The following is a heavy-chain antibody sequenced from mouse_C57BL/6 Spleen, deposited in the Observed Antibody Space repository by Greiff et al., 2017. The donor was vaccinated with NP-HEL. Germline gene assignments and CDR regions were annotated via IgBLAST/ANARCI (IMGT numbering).Heavy chain of an antibody. CDR2: ISYDGSN. V-gene: IGHV3-6*01. D-gene: IGHD1-1*01. CDR1: GYSITSGYY. J-gene: IGHJ1*03. CDR3: ARVNYYCSSYRWYFDV. Sequence: EVKLMESGPGLVKPSQSLSLTCSVTGYSITSGYYWNWIRQFPGNKLEWMGYISYDGSNNYNPSPKNRISINRDTSKNQFFLTLNSVTTEDTATYYCARVNYYCSSYRWYFDVWGTGTTVTVSS.